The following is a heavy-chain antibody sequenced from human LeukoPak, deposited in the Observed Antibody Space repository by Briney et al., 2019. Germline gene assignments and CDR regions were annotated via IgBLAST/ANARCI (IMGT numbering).Heavy chain of an antibody. D-gene: IGHD5-24*01. CDR2: IYYSGST. CDR3: AREDGYNLGYFDY. V-gene: IGHV4-59*01. CDR1: GGSISRYY. J-gene: IGHJ4*02. Sequence: SXTLSLTCTVSGGSISRYYWCWIRQPPGKGLEWIGYIYYSGSTNYNPSLKRRVTISVDTSKNQFSLKLSSVTAADTAVYYCAREDGYNLGYFDYWGQGTLVTVSS.